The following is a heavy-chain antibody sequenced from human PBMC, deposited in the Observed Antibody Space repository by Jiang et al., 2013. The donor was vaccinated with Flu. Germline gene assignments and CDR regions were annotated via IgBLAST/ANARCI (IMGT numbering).Heavy chain of an antibody. CDR3: ARGTTTWPIFDF. CDR1: GYTFNSNG. J-gene: IGHJ4*02. CDR2: ISTYNGNT. Sequence: GAEVKKPGASVKVSCKASGYTFNSNGITWVRQAPGQGLEWMGWISTYNGNTKYAQKFQGRVTMTTDTLTSTAYMEVRSLRSDDTAVYYCARGTTTWPIFDFWGQGTLVTVFS. V-gene: IGHV1-18*01. D-gene: IGHD2-2*01.